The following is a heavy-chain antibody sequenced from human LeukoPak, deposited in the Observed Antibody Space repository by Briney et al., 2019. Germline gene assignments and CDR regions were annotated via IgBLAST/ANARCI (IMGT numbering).Heavy chain of an antibody. D-gene: IGHD3-22*01. CDR3: AIQMTMIVVVPYFDY. V-gene: IGHV3-11*04. J-gene: IGHJ4*02. CDR1: GFTFQDYY. CDR2: ISSNGATK. Sequence: GGSLRLSCEASGFTFQDYYMSWIRQAPGKGLEWVSFISSNGATKYYAASVRGRFTISRDNAKNSVYLYMNSLREDGTAVYYCAIQMTMIVVVPYFDYWGQGIPVTVSP.